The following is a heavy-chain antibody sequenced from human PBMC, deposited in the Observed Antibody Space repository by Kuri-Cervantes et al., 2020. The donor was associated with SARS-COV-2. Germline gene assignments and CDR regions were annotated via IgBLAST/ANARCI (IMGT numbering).Heavy chain of an antibody. CDR1: GYTFTSYA. V-gene: IGHV1-3*02. Sequence: ASVKVSCKASGYTFTSYAMHWVRQAPGQRLEWMGWSNAGNGNTKYSQEFQGRVTITRDTSASTAYMELSSLRSEDTAVYYCARDRRGYSYGFALNWFDPWGQGTLVTVSS. CDR3: ARDRRGYSYGFALNWFDP. CDR2: SNAGNGNT. J-gene: IGHJ5*02. D-gene: IGHD5-18*01.